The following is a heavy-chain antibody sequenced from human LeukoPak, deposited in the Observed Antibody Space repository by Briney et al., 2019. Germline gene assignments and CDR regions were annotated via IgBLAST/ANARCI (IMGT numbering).Heavy chain of an antibody. CDR3: ARDGAPYGSSSPGEYYFDY. D-gene: IGHD6-6*01. CDR2: INPSGGTT. V-gene: IGHV1-46*01. Sequence: ASVKVSCKASGYTFTSYYMHWVRQAPGQGLEWMGIINPSGGTTSYAQKFQGGVTMTRDTTTSTVYMELSSLKSEDTAVYYCARDGAPYGSSSPGEYYFDYWGQGTLVTVSS. J-gene: IGHJ4*02. CDR1: GYTFTSYY.